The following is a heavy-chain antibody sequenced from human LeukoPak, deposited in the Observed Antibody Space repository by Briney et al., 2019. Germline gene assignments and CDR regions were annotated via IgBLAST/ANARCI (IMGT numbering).Heavy chain of an antibody. J-gene: IGHJ4*02. CDR3: ARVREYQLLNYFDY. V-gene: IGHV3-7*01. Sequence: PGGSLRLSCAASGFTFSSYWMSWVRQAPGKGLEWVANIKQDGSEKYYVDSVKGRCTISRDNAKNSLYLQMNSLRAEDTAVYYCARVREYQLLNYFDYWGQGTLVTVSS. CDR2: IKQDGSEK. D-gene: IGHD2-2*01. CDR1: GFTFSSYW.